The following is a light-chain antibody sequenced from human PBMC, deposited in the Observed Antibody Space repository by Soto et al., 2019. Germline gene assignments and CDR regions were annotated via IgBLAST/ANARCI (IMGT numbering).Light chain of an antibody. CDR3: QQYGSSGT. CDR2: GAS. Sequence: ESVLTQSPGTLSLSPGERSTLSCMAIQSVSKNYLAWYQQKPGQAPRLLIYGASNRATGIPDRLSGSGSGTDFTLTISRLEPEDFAVYYCQQYGSSGTFGQGTKVDIK. J-gene: IGKJ1*01. CDR1: QSVSKNY. V-gene: IGKV3-20*01.